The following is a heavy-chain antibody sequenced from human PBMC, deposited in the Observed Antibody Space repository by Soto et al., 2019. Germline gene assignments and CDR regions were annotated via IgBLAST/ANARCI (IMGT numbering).Heavy chain of an antibody. CDR3: ARSDYYYDSSGYYGAYYYYGMDV. D-gene: IGHD3-22*01. Sequence: SVKVSCKASGGTFSSYAISWVRQAPGQGLEWMGGIIPIFGTANYAQKFQGRVTITADESTSTAYMELSSLRSEDTAVYYCARSDYYYDSSGYYGAYYYYGMDVWGQGTTVTVSS. V-gene: IGHV1-69*13. CDR1: GGTFSSYA. J-gene: IGHJ6*02. CDR2: IIPIFGTA.